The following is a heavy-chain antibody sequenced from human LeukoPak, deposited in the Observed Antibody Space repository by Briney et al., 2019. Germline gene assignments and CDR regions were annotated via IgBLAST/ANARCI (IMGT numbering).Heavy chain of an antibody. V-gene: IGHV4-59*08. D-gene: IGHD3-10*01. Sequence: SETLSLTCTVSGGSISSYYWSWIRHPPGKGLEWIGYISHSGSTNYNSSLKSRVTISVDTSKNQFSLKLSSVTAADTAVYYCASFSWGSGSYNQEAIWSWFDPWGQGTLVTVSS. CDR1: GGSISSYY. CDR2: ISHSGST. CDR3: ASFSWGSGSYNQEAIWSWFDP. J-gene: IGHJ5*02.